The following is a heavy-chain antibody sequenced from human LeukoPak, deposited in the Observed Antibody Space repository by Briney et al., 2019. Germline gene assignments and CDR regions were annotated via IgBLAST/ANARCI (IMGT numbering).Heavy chain of an antibody. V-gene: IGHV3-30*18. J-gene: IGHJ4*02. CDR3: AKLVGATSNFDY. CDR1: GFTFSSYG. CDR2: ISYDGSNK. Sequence: GRSLRLSCAASGFTFSSYGMHWVRQAPGKGLERVAVISYDGSNKYYADSVKGRFTISRDNSKNTLYLQMNSLRAEDTAVYYCAKLVGATSNFDYWGQGTLVTVSS.